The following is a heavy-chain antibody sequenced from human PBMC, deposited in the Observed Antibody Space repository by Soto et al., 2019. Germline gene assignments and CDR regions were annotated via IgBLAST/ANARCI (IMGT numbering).Heavy chain of an antibody. CDR1: GFSLSTSGVG. CDR3: AKDVSDY. J-gene: IGHJ4*02. V-gene: IGHV2-5*02. Sequence: QITLRESGPTLVQPTQTLTLTCTFSGFSLSTSGVGVAWISQPPGKALEGLALICWDDDKRYTPSLKNRLTIPKDTSKYQLVPTMTNMDPTDTATYYCAKDVSDYWGQGTLVTVSS. CDR2: ICWDDDK.